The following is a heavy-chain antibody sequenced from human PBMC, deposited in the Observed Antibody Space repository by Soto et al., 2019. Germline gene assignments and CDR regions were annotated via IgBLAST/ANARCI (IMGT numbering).Heavy chain of an antibody. V-gene: IGHV3-72*01. D-gene: IGHD6-19*01. CDR3: TRGYNNGWYLDP. CDR2: SRNKAYSYIT. CDR1: GFIFHEHD. J-gene: IGHJ4*01. Sequence: PGGSLRLSCAASGFIFHEHDMHWVRQAPGKGLEWVGRSRNKAYSYITEYDATVKGRFTISRDDSRNSMYLQMNSLKTEDTAVYFCTRGYNNGWYLDPWGQGALVTVSS.